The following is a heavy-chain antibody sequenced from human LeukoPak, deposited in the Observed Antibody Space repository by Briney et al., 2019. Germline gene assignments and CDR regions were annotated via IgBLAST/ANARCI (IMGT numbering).Heavy chain of an antibody. Sequence: GGSLRLSCAASGFTFSSYSMNWVRQAPGKGLEWVSSISSSSTYIYYADSVKGRFTVSRDNAKNSLYLQMNSLRAEDTAVYFCASQYTSSRIFDDWGQGTLVTVSS. V-gene: IGHV3-21*01. CDR2: ISSSSTYI. CDR3: ASQYTSSRIFDD. CDR1: GFTFSSYS. J-gene: IGHJ4*02. D-gene: IGHD6-13*01.